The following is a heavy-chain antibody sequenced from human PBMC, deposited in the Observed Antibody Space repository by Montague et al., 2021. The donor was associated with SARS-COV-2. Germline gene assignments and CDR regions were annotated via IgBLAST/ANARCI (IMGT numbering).Heavy chain of an antibody. V-gene: IGHV2-5*01. J-gene: IGHJ1*01. D-gene: IGHD2-8*01. CDR3: AHRTQNLNGFQN. CDR2: IYWNDDK. CDR1: GFSLSTSAVG. Sequence: PPLVKPTQTLTLTCSFSGFSLSTSAVGVGWIRQPPGKALEWLAVIYWNDDKYYDPSLNSRLTITKDTSKNQVVLTMTNMDPVDTATYYCAHRTQNLNGFQNWGQGTLVTVSS.